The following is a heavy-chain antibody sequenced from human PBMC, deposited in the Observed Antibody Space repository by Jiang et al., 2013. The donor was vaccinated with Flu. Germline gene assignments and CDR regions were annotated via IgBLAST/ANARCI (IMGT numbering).Heavy chain of an antibody. CDR3: ARDPINTAMAYFDY. V-gene: IGHV6-1*01. J-gene: IGHJ4*02. CDR2: AYYRSKWYN. CDR1: GDSVSSNSAA. Sequence: SQTLSLTCAISGDSVSSNSAAWNWIRQSPSRGLEWLGRAYYRSKWYNDYAVSVKSRITINPDTSKNQFSLQLNSVTPEDTAGYYCARDPINTAMAYFDYWGQGTLVTVSS. D-gene: IGHD5-18*01.